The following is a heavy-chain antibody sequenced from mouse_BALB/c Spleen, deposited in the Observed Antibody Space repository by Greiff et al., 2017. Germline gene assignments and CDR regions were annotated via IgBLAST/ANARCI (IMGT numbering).Heavy chain of an antibody. Sequence: VQLVESGPGLVAPSQSLSITCTVSGFSLTSYGVHWVRQPPGKGLEWLGVIWAGGSTNYNSALMSRLSISKDNSKSQVFLKMNSLQTDDTAMYYCARAIGNYVGLYYYAMDYWGQGTSVTVSS. CDR1: GFSLTSYG. CDR2: IWAGGST. V-gene: IGHV2-9*02. CDR3: ARAIGNYVGLYYYAMDY. D-gene: IGHD2-1*01. J-gene: IGHJ4*01.